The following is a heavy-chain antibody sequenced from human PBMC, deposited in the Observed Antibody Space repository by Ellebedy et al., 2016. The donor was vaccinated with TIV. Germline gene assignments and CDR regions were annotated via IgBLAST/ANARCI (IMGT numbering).Heavy chain of an antibody. CDR2: ISAYNGNT. Sequence: ASVKVSCXASGYTFTSYGISWVRQAPGQGLEWMGWISAYNGNTNYAQKLQGRVTMTTDTSTSTAYMELRSLRSDDTAVYYCARDSGIAAAGTGFDYWGQGTLVTVSS. V-gene: IGHV1-18*01. D-gene: IGHD6-13*01. CDR3: ARDSGIAAAGTGFDY. J-gene: IGHJ4*02. CDR1: GYTFTSYG.